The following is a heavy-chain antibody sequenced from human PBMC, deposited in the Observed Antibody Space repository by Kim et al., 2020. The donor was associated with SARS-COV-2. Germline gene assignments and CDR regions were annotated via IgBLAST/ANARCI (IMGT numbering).Heavy chain of an antibody. CDR3: ASSIRRYSSSWYMVWAFDI. CDR1: GFTFSDYY. D-gene: IGHD6-13*01. Sequence: GGSLRLSCAASGFTFSDYYMSWIRQAPGKGLEWVLYISSSGSTIYYADSVKGRFTISRDNAKNSLYLQMNSLRAEDTAVYYCASSIRRYSSSWYMVWAFDIWGQGTMVTVSS. V-gene: IGHV3-11*01. CDR2: ISSSGSTI. J-gene: IGHJ3*02.